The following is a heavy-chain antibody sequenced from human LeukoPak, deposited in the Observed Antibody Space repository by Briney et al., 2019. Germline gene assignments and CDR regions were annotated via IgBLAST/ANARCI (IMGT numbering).Heavy chain of an antibody. D-gene: IGHD1-1*01. J-gene: IGHJ4*02. Sequence: EWMVWINSNSADTNYAQKFQGRVTMTRDTSISTAYMELSWLRSDDTAVYYCATRQTGSFDYWGQGTLVTVSS. CDR2: INSNSADT. V-gene: IGHV1-2*02. CDR3: ATRQTGSFDY.